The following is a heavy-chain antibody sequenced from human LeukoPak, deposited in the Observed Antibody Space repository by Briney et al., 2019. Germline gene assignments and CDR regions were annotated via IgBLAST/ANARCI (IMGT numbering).Heavy chain of an antibody. Sequence: GGSLRLSCEASGFTLSSYPMHWVRQAPGKGLEWVAFIRYDGSTKHYADSVKGRFTISRDNSKNTLYLQMNSLRAEDTALYYCAKVVNYDSSGRGDYWGQGTLVTVSS. CDR1: GFTLSSYP. V-gene: IGHV3-30*02. D-gene: IGHD3-22*01. CDR3: AKVVNYDSSGRGDY. CDR2: IRYDGSTK. J-gene: IGHJ4*02.